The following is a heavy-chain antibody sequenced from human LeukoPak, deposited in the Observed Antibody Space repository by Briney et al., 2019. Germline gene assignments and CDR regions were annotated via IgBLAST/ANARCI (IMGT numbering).Heavy chain of an antibody. Sequence: PGRSLRLSCAASGFTFSAYAMHWVRQAPGKGLEWVASTSYDGINKYYADSVKGRFTISRDNSKNTLYLQMNSLRAEDTAIYYCAGVSDNTGWYWGQGTLVTVSS. CDR1: GFTFSAYA. D-gene: IGHD6-19*01. CDR3: AGVSDNTGWY. V-gene: IGHV3-30-3*01. CDR2: TSYDGINK. J-gene: IGHJ4*02.